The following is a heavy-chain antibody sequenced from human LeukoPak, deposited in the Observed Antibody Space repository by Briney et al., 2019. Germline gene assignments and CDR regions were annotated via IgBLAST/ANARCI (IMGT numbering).Heavy chain of an antibody. CDR2: INPNSGGT. V-gene: IGHV1-2*04. D-gene: IGHD1-26*01. CDR3: ARGQVEMGATPYGMVV. J-gene: IGHJ6*02. CDR1: GYTFTGYY. Sequence: GASVKVSCKASGYTFTGYYMHWVRQAPGQGLEWMGWINPNSGGTNYAQKFQGWVTMTRDTSISTAYMELSRLRSDDTAVYYCARGQVEMGATPYGMVVWGQGTTVTVSS.